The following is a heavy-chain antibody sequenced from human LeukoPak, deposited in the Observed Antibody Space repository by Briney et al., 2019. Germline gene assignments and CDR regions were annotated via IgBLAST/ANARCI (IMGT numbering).Heavy chain of an antibody. CDR1: GFSVSSNY. J-gene: IGHJ4*02. V-gene: IGHV3-23*01. CDR3: ATRRSYYYDSSGYYPLDY. Sequence: GGSLRLSCAASGFSVSSNYMNWVRQAPGKGLEWVSAISGSGGSTYYADSVKGRFTISRDNSKNTLYLQMNSLRAEDTAVYYCATRRSYYYDSSGYYPLDYWGQGTLVTVSS. CDR2: ISGSGGST. D-gene: IGHD3-22*01.